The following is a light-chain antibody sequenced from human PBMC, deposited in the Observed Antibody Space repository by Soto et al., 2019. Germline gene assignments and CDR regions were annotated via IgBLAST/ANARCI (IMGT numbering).Light chain of an antibody. CDR1: SSDFGDDKY. CDR2: GVN. Sequence: QSVLTQPASVSGSPGQSITVSCTGSSSDFGDDKYVSWYQQQPGKGPNLLVYGVNSRPSGISNRFSGSKSGNTACLTISGLQVEDEAEYFCDSFTTSRIGVFGGGTKVTAL. V-gene: IGLV2-14*01. J-gene: IGLJ3*02. CDR3: DSFTTSRIGV.